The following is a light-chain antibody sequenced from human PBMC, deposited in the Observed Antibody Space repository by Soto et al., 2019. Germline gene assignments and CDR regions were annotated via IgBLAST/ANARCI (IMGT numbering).Light chain of an antibody. CDR1: QMISRW. CDR3: QQYHSYSPCP. Sequence: DIQLTQSPSTLSSAVGGRVTITCLSSQMISRWFAWYQPKPGKAPKLLIYDASSLERGVTSRFSGSGSGPAFTLTISSLQPDDFATYYCQQYHSYSPCPFGQGMKVDSK. CDR2: DAS. V-gene: IGKV1-5*01. J-gene: IGKJ1*01.